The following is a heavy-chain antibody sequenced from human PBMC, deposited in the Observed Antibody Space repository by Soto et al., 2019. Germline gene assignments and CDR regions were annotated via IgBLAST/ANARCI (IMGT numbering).Heavy chain of an antibody. CDR2: TSHTGTT. Sequence: SETLSLTCTVSGVSISSDYWTWIWQSPGKGLEWIAYTSHTGTTDYNPSLKSRVTISLDTSKNQFSLKLSSVTAADTAVYYCAAGGGLPRYYWGQGTLVTVSS. D-gene: IGHD5-12*01. CDR3: AAGGGLPRYY. V-gene: IGHV4-59*12. CDR1: GVSISSDY. J-gene: IGHJ4*02.